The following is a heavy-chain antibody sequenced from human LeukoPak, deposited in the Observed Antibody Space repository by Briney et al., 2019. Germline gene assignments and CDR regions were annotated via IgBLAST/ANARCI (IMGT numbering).Heavy chain of an antibody. Sequence: GRSLRLSCAASGFTFSSYAMHWVRQAPGKGLEWVAVISYDGSNKYYADSVKGRFTISRDNGKNSLSLQMSSLTAEDTAVYYCARDLNGPSFYWGQGTLVTVSS. CDR1: GFTFSSYA. CDR2: ISYDGSNK. J-gene: IGHJ4*02. D-gene: IGHD2-8*01. CDR3: ARDLNGPSFY. V-gene: IGHV3-30-3*01.